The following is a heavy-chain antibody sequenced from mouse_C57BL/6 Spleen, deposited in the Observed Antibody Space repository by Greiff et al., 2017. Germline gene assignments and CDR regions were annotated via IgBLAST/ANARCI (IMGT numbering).Heavy chain of an antibody. Sequence: EVQLVESGGDLVKPGGSLKLSCAASGFTFSSYGMSWVRQTPDKRLEWVATISSGGSYTYYPDSVKGRFTISRDNAKNTLYLQMSSLKSEDTAMYYCARHGVTTVVATVDYAMDYWGQGTSVTVFS. J-gene: IGHJ4*01. CDR3: ARHGVTTVVATVDYAMDY. V-gene: IGHV5-6*01. D-gene: IGHD1-1*01. CDR2: ISSGGSYT. CDR1: GFTFSSYG.